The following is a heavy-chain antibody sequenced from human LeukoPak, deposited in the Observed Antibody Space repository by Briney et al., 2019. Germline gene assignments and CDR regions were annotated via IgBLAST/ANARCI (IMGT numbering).Heavy chain of an antibody. Sequence: PGGSLRLSCAASGFTFSNAWLTWVRQAPGKGLEWVGRIKSKTDGGTIDYAAPVKGRFTISRDDSKNTVYLQMNSLKTEDTAVYYCASYGSGSHDYWGQGSLVTVSS. CDR2: IKSKTDGGTI. CDR1: GFTFSNAW. CDR3: ASYGSGSHDY. J-gene: IGHJ4*02. V-gene: IGHV3-15*01. D-gene: IGHD3-10*01.